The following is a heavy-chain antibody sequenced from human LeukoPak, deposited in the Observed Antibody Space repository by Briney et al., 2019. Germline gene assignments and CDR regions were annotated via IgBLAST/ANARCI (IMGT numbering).Heavy chain of an antibody. V-gene: IGHV3-7*03. CDR1: GFTFSSYW. J-gene: IGHJ4*02. CDR3: AKDLSHVVGAAFDY. D-gene: IGHD1-26*01. CDR2: IKQDGSEK. Sequence: GGSLRLSCAASGFTFSSYWMSWVRQAPGKGLEWVANIKQDGSEKCYVDSVKGRFTISRDNSKNTLYLQMNSLRAEDTAVYYCAKDLSHVVGAAFDYWGQGTLVTVSS.